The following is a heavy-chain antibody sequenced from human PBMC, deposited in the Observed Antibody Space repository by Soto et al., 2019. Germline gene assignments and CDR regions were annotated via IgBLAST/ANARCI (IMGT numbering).Heavy chain of an antibody. CDR3: ARDFPHDYTSTLYYYYGMDV. D-gene: IGHD4-4*01. Sequence: GESLKISCAASGFTFSSYSMNWVRQAPGKGLEWVSYISSSSSTIYYADSVKGRFTISRDNAKNSLYLQMNSLRDEDTAVYYCARDFPHDYTSTLYYYYGMDVWGQGTTVTVSS. CDR1: GFTFSSYS. V-gene: IGHV3-48*02. J-gene: IGHJ6*02. CDR2: ISSSSSTI.